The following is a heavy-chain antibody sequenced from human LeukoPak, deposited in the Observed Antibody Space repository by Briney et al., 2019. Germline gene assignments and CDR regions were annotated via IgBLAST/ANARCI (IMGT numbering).Heavy chain of an antibody. V-gene: IGHV1-69*13. CDR1: GGTFSSYA. CDR3: ARAGHYYDSSGSSYYYYGMDV. D-gene: IGHD3-22*01. CDR2: IIPIFVTA. Sequence: SVKVSCKASGGTFSSYAISWVRQAPGQGLEWIGGIIPIFVTANYAQKFQGRVTITADESTSTAYMELSSLRSEDTAVYYCARAGHYYDSSGSSYYYYGMDVWGQGTTVTVSS. J-gene: IGHJ6*02.